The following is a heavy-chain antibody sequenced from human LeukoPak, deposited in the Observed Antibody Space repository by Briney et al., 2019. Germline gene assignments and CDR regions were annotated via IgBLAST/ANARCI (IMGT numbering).Heavy chain of an antibody. CDR1: GFSVSTKY. D-gene: IGHD6-25*01. CDR2: MYSGGRT. J-gene: IGHJ4*02. CDR3: ARGDSSGSYFDY. Sequence: GGSQRLSCAASGFSVSTKYMSWVRQAPGKGLEWVSLMYSGGRTYYTDSAKGRFTISRDNSKNTLYLQMNRLRAEDTAVYYCARGDSSGSYFDYWGQGTLATVSS. V-gene: IGHV3-53*01.